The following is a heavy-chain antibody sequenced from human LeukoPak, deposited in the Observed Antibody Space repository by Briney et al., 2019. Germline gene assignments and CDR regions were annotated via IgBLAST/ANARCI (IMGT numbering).Heavy chain of an antibody. J-gene: IGHJ4*02. D-gene: IGHD2-21*02. Sequence: GGSLRLSCAASGFIFSNYGMSWVRQAPGKGLEWVSSISGGGIATYHADSVTGRFTISRGNSKNTLYLQMNSLRVEDTAIYYCTTQRVVTAAIDSWGQGTLVTVSS. CDR1: GFIFSNYG. CDR3: TTQRVVTAAIDS. CDR2: ISGGGIAT. V-gene: IGHV3-23*01.